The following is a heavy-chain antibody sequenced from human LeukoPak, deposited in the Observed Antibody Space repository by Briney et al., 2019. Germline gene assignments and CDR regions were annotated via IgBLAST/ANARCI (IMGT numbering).Heavy chain of an antibody. CDR2: ISSGGYTI. J-gene: IGHJ5*02. D-gene: IGHD5-12*01. V-gene: IGHV3-48*03. Sequence: PGGSLRLSCAASGFTFSSYDMNWVRQAPGKGLEWVSSISSGGYTIYYADSVKGRFTISRDNAKNSLFLQMNRLRAEDTAVYYCARVRGYSGYVLGYWLDPWGQGTLVTVSS. CDR1: GFTFSSYD. CDR3: ARVRGYSGYVLGYWLDP.